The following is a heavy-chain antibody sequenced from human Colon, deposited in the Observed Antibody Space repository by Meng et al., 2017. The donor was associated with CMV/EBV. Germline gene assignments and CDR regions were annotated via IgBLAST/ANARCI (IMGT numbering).Heavy chain of an antibody. D-gene: IGHD4-17*01. Sequence: GESLKISCAASGFTFSSSWMSWVRQAPAKGLEWVATIKEDGSDKYYVDSVKGRFTISRDNAKNSVYLQMNSLGAEDTAVYYCVREVRRSWFDPWGQGTLVTVS. CDR1: GFTFSSSW. CDR3: VREVRRSWFDP. CDR2: IKEDGSDK. J-gene: IGHJ5*02. V-gene: IGHV3-7*01.